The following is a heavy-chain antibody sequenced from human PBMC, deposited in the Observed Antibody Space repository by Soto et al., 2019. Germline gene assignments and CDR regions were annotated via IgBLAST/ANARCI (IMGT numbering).Heavy chain of an antibody. CDR1: GYTFTGYY. J-gene: IGHJ5*02. Sequence: GASVKVSCKASGYTFTGYYMHWVRQAPGQGLEWMGWINPNSGGTNYAQKFQGWVTMTRDTSISTAYMGLSRLRSDDTAVYYCAREREYSYGYAGQAYNWFDPWGQGTLVTVSS. D-gene: IGHD5-18*01. CDR3: AREREYSYGYAGQAYNWFDP. V-gene: IGHV1-2*04. CDR2: INPNSGGT.